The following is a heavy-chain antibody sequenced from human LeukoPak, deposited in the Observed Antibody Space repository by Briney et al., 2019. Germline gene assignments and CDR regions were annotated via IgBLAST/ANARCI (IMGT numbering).Heavy chain of an antibody. V-gene: IGHV1-2*02. D-gene: IGHD4-23*01. CDR1: GYTSTGYY. CDR3: ARERGGNSPFDS. CDR2: INPNSSVT. Sequence: ASVKVSCKTSGYTSTGYYMHWVRQAPGQGLEWMGWINPNSSVTNYAQRFQGRVTMIRDTSISAAYMELRWLTSDDTAVYYCARERGGNSPFDSWGQGTLVTVSS. J-gene: IGHJ4*02.